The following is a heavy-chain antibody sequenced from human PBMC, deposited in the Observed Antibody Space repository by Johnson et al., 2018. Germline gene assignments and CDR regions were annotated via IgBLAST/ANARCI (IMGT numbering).Heavy chain of an antibody. V-gene: IGHV3-33*01. Sequence: QVQLVQSGGGVVQXGRSXRLXCVASGFTFRDYGMHWVRQAPGKGLEWVAVIWHDGSDKKYEDSVKGRFTISRDNSKNTLYLQMNSLRAEDTAVYYCARWRTRLYVMDVWGQGTTVTVSS. CDR2: IWHDGSDK. J-gene: IGHJ6*02. CDR1: GFTFRDYG. CDR3: ARWRTRLYVMDV. D-gene: IGHD3-3*01.